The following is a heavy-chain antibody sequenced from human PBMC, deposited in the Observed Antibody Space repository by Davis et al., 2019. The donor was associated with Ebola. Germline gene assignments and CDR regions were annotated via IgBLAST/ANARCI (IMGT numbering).Heavy chain of an antibody. CDR1: GFTFSRHT. CDR2: ISSNAYYI. CDR3: AREAGKLSSSVDWFDP. V-gene: IGHV3-21*01. D-gene: IGHD6-6*01. J-gene: IGHJ5*02. Sequence: PGGSLRLSCAASGFTFSRHTMNWVRQAPGKGLEWVSSISSNAYYIYYADSVEGRFTISRDNAKSSLYLQMSSLTAEDTAVYYCAREAGKLSSSVDWFDPWGQGTLVTVSS.